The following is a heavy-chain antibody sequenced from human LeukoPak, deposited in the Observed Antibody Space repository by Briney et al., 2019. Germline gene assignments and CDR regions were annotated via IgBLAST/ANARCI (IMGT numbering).Heavy chain of an antibody. CDR3: AKDISGSYYEEGAFDI. V-gene: IGHV3-9*01. CDR1: GFTFDDYA. Sequence: GRSLRLSCAASGFTFDDYAMHWVRQAPGKGLEWVSGISWNSGSIGYADSVKGRFTISRDNAKNSLYLQMNSLRAEDTALYYCAKDISGSYYEEGAFDIWGQGTMVTVSS. J-gene: IGHJ3*02. D-gene: IGHD1-26*01. CDR2: ISWNSGSI.